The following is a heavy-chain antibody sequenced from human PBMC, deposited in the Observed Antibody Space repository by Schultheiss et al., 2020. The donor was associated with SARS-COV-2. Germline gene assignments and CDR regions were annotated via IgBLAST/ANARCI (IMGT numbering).Heavy chain of an antibody. CDR1: GFTFSAYW. CDR3: ARETRGYSGYDVAFDI. J-gene: IGHJ3*02. D-gene: IGHD5-12*01. V-gene: IGHV3-33*08. CDR2: IWYDGSNK. Sequence: GGSLRLSCAASGFTFSAYWMSWVRQAPGKGLEWVALIWYDGSNKYYADSVKGRFTISRDNSKNTLYLQMNSLRAEDTAVYYCARETRGYSGYDVAFDIWGQGTMVTVSS.